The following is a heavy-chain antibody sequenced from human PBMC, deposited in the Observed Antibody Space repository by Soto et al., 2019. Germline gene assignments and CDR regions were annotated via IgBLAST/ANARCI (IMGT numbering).Heavy chain of an antibody. CDR2: IYNNGST. Sequence: SETLSLTCTVSGGSMSNYYRSWVRQPAGKGLGWIGLIYNNGSTYTNPYLKSKVTLSIAMSKNPFSLKLNPGTVTDTAVYDCARELPAIYEIWTSHFDHWGQGTLVTVSS. J-gene: IGHJ4*02. V-gene: IGHV4-4*07. D-gene: IGHD3-9*01. CDR1: GGSMSNYY. CDR3: ARELPAIYEIWTSHFDH.